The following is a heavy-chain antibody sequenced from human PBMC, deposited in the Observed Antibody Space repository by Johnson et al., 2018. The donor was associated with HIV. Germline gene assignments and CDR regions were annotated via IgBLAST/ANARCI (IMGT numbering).Heavy chain of an antibody. J-gene: IGHJ3*02. CDR2: ISYDGSNK. CDR3: ARDRRLADAFDI. D-gene: IGHD5-12*01. Sequence: QVQLVESGGGLVQPGGSLRLSCAASGFTVSSNYMSWVRQAPGKGLEWVAVISYDGSNKYYADSVKGRFTISRDNSKNTLYLQMNSLRAEDTAVYYCARDRRLADAFDIWGQGTMVTVSS. V-gene: IGHV3-30-3*01. CDR1: GFTVSSNY.